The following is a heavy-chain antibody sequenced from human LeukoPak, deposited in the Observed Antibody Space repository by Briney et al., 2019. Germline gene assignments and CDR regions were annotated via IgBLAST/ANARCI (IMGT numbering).Heavy chain of an antibody. J-gene: IGHJ4*02. D-gene: IGHD5-24*01. Sequence: GGSLKLSCAASGFTFSSYAMHWVRQAPGKGLEWVADISYDGSNKYYADSVKGRFTISRDNSKNTLYLQMNSLRAEDTAVYYCAREHRRDGYPFDYWGQGTLVTVSS. CDR1: GFTFSSYA. CDR2: ISYDGSNK. CDR3: AREHRRDGYPFDY. V-gene: IGHV3-30-3*01.